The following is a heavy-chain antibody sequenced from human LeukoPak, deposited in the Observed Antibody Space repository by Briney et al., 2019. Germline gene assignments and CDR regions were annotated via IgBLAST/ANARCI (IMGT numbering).Heavy chain of an antibody. J-gene: IGHJ4*02. CDR1: GGSISSGDYP. V-gene: IGHV4-30-2*01. CDR3: ARGFYGSGSQFDY. D-gene: IGHD3-10*01. CDR2: IFHTGHT. Sequence: SETLSLTCAVSGGSISSGDYPWSWIRQPPGKGLEWIGYIFHTGHTSYNPSLKSRVTISVDMSKNQLSLKLSSVTAADTAVYYCARGFYGSGSQFDYWRQGTLVTVSS.